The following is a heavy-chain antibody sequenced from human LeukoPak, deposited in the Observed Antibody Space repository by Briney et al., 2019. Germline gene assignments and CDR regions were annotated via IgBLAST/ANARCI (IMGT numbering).Heavy chain of an antibody. V-gene: IGHV3-21*01. D-gene: IGHD6-13*01. CDR1: GFTFSSYS. Sequence: NPGGSLRLSCAASGFTFSSYSMNWVRQAPGKGLEWVSSISISSTYIYYADSVKGRFTISRDNAKNSLYLQMNSLRAEDTAVYYCARDLAASAYWGQGTLVTVSS. CDR2: ISISSTYI. CDR3: ARDLAASAY. J-gene: IGHJ4*02.